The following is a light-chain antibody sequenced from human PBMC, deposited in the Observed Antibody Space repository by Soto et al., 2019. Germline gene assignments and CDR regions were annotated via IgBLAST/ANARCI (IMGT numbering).Light chain of an antibody. CDR3: QSYAGSYTLV. V-gene: IGLV1-40*01. CDR2: GNN. CDR1: SANIGAAYN. J-gene: IGLJ1*01. Sequence: QSVLTQSPSVSGAPGQRVTISCTGSSANIGAAYNVDWYQQLPGTAPKLLIYGNNNRPSGVPARFSGSKSGTSASLAIAGLQAEDEGDYYCQSYAGSYTLVFGTGTKVTVL.